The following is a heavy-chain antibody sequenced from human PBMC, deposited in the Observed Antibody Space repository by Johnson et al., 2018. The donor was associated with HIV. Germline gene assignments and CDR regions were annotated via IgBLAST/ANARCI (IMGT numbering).Heavy chain of an antibody. CDR1: GFAFSGYA. J-gene: IGHJ3*02. CDR2: MSYDGTKK. CDR3: ARLYDSSGYGAFDI. D-gene: IGHD3-22*01. Sequence: QVQLVESGGGVVQPGRSLRLSCAASGFAFSGYALHWVRQAPGKGLEWVALMSYDGTKKYSAGSVKGRFTISRDNSKNTLYLQMNSLRADDTAVYYCARLYDSSGYGAFDIWGQGTMVTVSS. V-gene: IGHV3-30*14.